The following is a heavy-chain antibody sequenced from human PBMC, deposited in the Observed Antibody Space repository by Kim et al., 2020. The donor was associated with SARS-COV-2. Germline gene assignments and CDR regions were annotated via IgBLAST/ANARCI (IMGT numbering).Heavy chain of an antibody. CDR3: AKSRRTYYYDSSGLNWFDP. CDR1: GFTFSSYA. J-gene: IGHJ5*02. V-gene: IGHV3-23*01. CDR2: ISGSGGST. Sequence: GGSLRLSCAASGFTFSSYAMSWVRQAPGKGLEWVSAISGSGGSTYYADSVKGRFTISRDNSKNTLYLQMNSLRAEDTAVYYCAKSRRTYYYDSSGLNWFDPWGQGTLVTVSS. D-gene: IGHD3-22*01.